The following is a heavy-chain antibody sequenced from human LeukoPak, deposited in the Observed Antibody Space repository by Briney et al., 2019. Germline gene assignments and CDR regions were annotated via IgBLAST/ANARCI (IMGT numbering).Heavy chain of an antibody. CDR1: GLTFSIHW. CDR2: INQDGSDK. J-gene: IGHJ4*02. Sequence: GGSLRLSCAASGLTFSIHWMNWVRQAPGKGLECVANINQDGSDKYYVDSVKGRFTVSRDNSRNTVFLQMNSLRPEDTGLYYCARVYGSEIDYWGQGTQVIVSS. D-gene: IGHD3-10*01. V-gene: IGHV3-7*01. CDR3: ARVYGSEIDY.